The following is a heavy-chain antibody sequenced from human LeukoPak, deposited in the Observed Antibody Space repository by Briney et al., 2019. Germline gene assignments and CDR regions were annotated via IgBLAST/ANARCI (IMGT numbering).Heavy chain of an antibody. CDR3: TTDLEYYYDSSQVDY. D-gene: IGHD3-22*01. Sequence: GGSLRLSCAASGFTFSNAWMSWVRQAPGKGLEWLGRIKSKTDGGTTDYAAPVKGRFTISRDDSKNTLYLQMNSLKTEDTAVYYCTTDLEYYYDSSQVDYWGQGTLVTVSS. V-gene: IGHV3-15*01. J-gene: IGHJ4*02. CDR1: GFTFSNAW. CDR2: IKSKTDGGTT.